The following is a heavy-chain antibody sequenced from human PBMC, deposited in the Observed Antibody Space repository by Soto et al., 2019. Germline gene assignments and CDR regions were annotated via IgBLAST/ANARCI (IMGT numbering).Heavy chain of an antibody. V-gene: IGHV1-69*12. CDR3: ATRRKRFSDFYYYGMDV. CDR2: VIPIFGSA. D-gene: IGHD3-10*01. CDR1: GGPFTNYG. J-gene: IGHJ6*02. Sequence: QVHLVQSGAEMRKPGSSVRVSCKASGGPFTNYGLNWVRQAPGQGLEWMGGVIPIFGSATYAQKFQDRVTFTADESTTTAYLELSGLRWDDTAIYYCATRRKRFSDFYYYGMDVWGQGTTVTVSS.